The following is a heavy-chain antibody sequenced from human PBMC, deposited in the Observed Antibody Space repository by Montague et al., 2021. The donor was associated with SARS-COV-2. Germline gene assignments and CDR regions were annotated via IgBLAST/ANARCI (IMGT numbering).Heavy chain of an antibody. CDR2: INHSGST. CDR3: ARVRYYGSGTSLGMDV. V-gene: IGHV4-34*01. D-gene: IGHD3-10*01. J-gene: IGHJ6*02. Sequence: TLSLTCAVYGGSFSGYYWSWIRQPPGKGLEWIGEINHSGSTDYNPSLKSRVTISVDTSKNQFSLKLSSVTAADTAVYYCARVRYYGSGTSLGMDVWGQGTTVTVSS. CDR1: GGSFSGYY.